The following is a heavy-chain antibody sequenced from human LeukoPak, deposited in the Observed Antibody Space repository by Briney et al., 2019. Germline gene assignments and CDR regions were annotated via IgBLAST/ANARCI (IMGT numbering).Heavy chain of an antibody. CDR3: ARVKLWFGELFRNWFDP. J-gene: IGHJ5*02. V-gene: IGHV3-53*01. CDR2: IYSGGST. CDR1: GFTVSSNY. D-gene: IGHD3-10*01. Sequence: GGSLRLSCAASGFTVSSNYMSWVRQAPGKGLEWVSVIYSGGSTYYADSVKGRFTISRDNSKNTLYLQVDSLRAEDTAVYYCARVKLWFGELFRNWFDPWGQGTLVTVSS.